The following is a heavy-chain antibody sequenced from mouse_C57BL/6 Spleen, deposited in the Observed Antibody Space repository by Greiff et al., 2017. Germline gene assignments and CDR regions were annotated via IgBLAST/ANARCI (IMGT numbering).Heavy chain of an antibody. Sequence: VQLKQSGPELVKPGASVKISCKASGYSFTDYNMNWVKQSNGKSLEWIGVINPNYGTTSYNQKFKGKATLTVDQSSSTAYMQLNSLTSEDSAVYYCATTHYYGSSHYAMDYWGQGTSVTVSS. CDR1: GYSFTDYN. CDR2: INPNYGTT. D-gene: IGHD1-1*01. V-gene: IGHV1-39*01. CDR3: ATTHYYGSSHYAMDY. J-gene: IGHJ4*01.